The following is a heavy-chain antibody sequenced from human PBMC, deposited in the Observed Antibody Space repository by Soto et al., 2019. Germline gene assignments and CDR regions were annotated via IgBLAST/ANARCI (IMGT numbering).Heavy chain of an antibody. CDR2: IIPILGIA. CDR1: GGTFSSYT. V-gene: IGHV1-69*04. CDR3: ARDYGGNSNYYYYGMDV. Sequence: SVKVSCKASGGTFSSYTISWVRQAPGQGLEWMGRIIPILGIANYAQKFQGRVTITADKSTSTAYMELSSLRSEDTAVYYCARDYGGNSNYYYYGMDVWGQGTTVTVSS. J-gene: IGHJ6*02. D-gene: IGHD2-21*02.